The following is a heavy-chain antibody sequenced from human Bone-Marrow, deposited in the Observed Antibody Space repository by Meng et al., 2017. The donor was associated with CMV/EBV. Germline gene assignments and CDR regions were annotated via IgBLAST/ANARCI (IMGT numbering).Heavy chain of an antibody. Sequence: SETLSLTCTVSGGSISSYYWSWIRQPPGKGLEWIGYIYYSGSTNYNPSLKSRVTISVDTSKNQFSLKLSSVTAADTAVYYCATGRPAAELMSSIAARWGQGTLVTGSS. D-gene: IGHD6-6*01. CDR1: GGSISSYY. V-gene: IGHV4-59*01. J-gene: IGHJ4*02. CDR2: IYYSGST. CDR3: ATGRPAAELMSSIAAR.